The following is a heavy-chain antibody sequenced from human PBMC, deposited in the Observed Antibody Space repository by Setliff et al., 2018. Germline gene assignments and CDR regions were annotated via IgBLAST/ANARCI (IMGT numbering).Heavy chain of an antibody. CDR3: ARHFRSSKVQFLEYLTDYYVDS. Sequence: SETLSLTCTVSGGSISSYYWSWIRQPPGKGLEWIGYVYTSGSTNYNPSLKSRVTIAVDTSKNQFSLKLSSVTAADTALYYCARHFRSSKVQFLEYLTDYYVDSWGQGTLVTVSS. CDR1: GGSISSYY. D-gene: IGHD3-3*01. CDR2: VYTSGST. J-gene: IGHJ4*02. V-gene: IGHV4-59*08.